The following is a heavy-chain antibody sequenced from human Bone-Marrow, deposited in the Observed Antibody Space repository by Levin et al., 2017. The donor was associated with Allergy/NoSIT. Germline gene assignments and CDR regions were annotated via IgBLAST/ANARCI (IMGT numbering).Heavy chain of an antibody. CDR2: IKQDGSEK. CDR1: GFTFSSYW. CDR3: PRGKVAGAVCDT. D-gene: IGHD6-19*01. V-gene: IGHV3-7*03. J-gene: IGHJ3*02. Sequence: GGSLRLSCAASGFTFSSYWMSWVRQAPGKGLEWVPNIKQDGSEKYYVDSVKGRFTISRDNAKNSLYLQMNSLRAEETDVYYCPRGKVAGAVCDTWGEGPMVNLS.